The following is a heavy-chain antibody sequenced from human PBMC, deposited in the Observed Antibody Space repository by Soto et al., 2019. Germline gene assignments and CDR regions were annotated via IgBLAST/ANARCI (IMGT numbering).Heavy chain of an antibody. CDR3: ARRPRHYVDY. CDR1: GDSISTGGQY. Sequence: QVQLRESGPGLVKPSQTLSLTCVVSGDSISTGGQYWNWIRQFPGKGLEWIGDIYYTGSTHYNPSLQSRLTITVDTSRNRFSLKLYSVTVADTAVYYGARRPRHYVDYCGEGALVTVSP. CDR2: IYYTGST. V-gene: IGHV4-31*11. D-gene: IGHD3-16*01. J-gene: IGHJ4*02.